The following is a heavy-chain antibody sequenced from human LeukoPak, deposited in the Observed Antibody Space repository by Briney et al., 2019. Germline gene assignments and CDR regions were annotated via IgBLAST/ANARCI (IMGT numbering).Heavy chain of an antibody. V-gene: IGHV3-74*01. CDR1: GFTFSSYW. Sequence: GGSLRLSCAASGFTFSSYWMHWVRQAPGKGLVWVSRINSDGSSTSYADSVKGRFTISRDNAKNTLYLQMNSLRAEDTAVYYCARKGIAAVFDIWGQGTMITVSS. D-gene: IGHD6-13*01. J-gene: IGHJ3*02. CDR3: ARKGIAAVFDI. CDR2: INSDGSST.